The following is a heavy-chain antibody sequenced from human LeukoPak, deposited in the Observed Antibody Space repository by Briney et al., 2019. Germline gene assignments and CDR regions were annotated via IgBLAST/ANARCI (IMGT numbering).Heavy chain of an antibody. J-gene: IGHJ4*02. D-gene: IGHD3-22*01. V-gene: IGHV3-30-3*01. CDR3: ARVLSYYDSSGYYFSY. CDR1: GFTSSYYT. CDR2: ISYDGSNK. Sequence: GGALKLSCAASGFTSSYYTMHWVRQAPGKGPESPAVISYDGSNKYYAGSVKGRFTISRDNSKNTLYPQMNSLRAEDTAVYYCARVLSYYDSSGYYFSYWGQGTLVTVSS.